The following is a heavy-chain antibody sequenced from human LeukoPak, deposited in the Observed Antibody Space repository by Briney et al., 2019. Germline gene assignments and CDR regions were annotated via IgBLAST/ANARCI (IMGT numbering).Heavy chain of an antibody. D-gene: IGHD2/OR15-2a*01. CDR2: INPNSGGT. CDR3: ARDTAEVINPYDDY. CDR1: GYTFTGYY. Sequence: GASVKVSCKASGYTFTGYYMHWVRQAPGQGLEWMGWINPNSGGTNYAQKFQGRVTMTRNTSISTAYMELSSLRSEDTAVYYCARDTAEVINPYDDYWGQGTLVTVSS. V-gene: IGHV1-2*02. J-gene: IGHJ4*02.